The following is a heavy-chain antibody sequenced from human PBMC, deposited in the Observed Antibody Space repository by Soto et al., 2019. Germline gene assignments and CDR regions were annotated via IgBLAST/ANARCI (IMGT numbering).Heavy chain of an antibody. D-gene: IGHD2-15*01. V-gene: IGHV1-24*01. CDR3: ATLYRVRQYCSGGSCYSYWFDP. J-gene: IGHJ5*02. CDR2: FDPEDGET. CDR1: GYTLTELS. Sequence: ASVKVSCKVSGYTLTELSMHWVRQAPGKGLEWMGGFDPEDGETIYAQKFQGRVTMTEDTSTDTAYMELSSLRSEDTAVYYCATLYRVRQYCSGGSCYSYWFDPWGQGTLVTVS.